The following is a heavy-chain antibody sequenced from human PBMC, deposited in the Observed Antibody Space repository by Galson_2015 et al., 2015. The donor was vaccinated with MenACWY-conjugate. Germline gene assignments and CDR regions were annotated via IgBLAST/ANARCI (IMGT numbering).Heavy chain of an antibody. CDR3: TTDYFGQYFFDS. CDR2: IKSKTHSGTP. D-gene: IGHD2/OR15-2a*01. CDR1: GFTFSNAW. J-gene: IGHJ4*02. Sequence: SLRLSCAASGFTFSNAWMTWVRQAPGKGLEWVGRIKSKTHSGTPDYTAPVNGRFTISRDDSRNTVYLEMNGLEAEDTGLYYCTTDYFGQYFFDSWGQGTPVTVSS. V-gene: IGHV3-15*01.